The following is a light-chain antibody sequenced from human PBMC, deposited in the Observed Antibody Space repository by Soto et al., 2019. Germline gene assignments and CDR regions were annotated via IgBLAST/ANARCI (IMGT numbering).Light chain of an antibody. Sequence: DIQVTQSPSTLSASVGDTVTVTCRASQSVSGWLAWYQQKPGEAPKLLIYDASILQAGVPSRFSGSGSGIDFTFTISSLQPEDIATYYCQQYGSLPITFGQGTRLEIK. V-gene: IGKV1-5*01. CDR2: DAS. CDR3: QQYGSLPIT. J-gene: IGKJ5*01. CDR1: QSVSGW.